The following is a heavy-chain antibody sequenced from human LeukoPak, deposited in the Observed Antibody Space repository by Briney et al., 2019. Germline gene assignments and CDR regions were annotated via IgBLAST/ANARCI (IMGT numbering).Heavy chain of an antibody. D-gene: IGHD4-23*01. CDR1: GFTLSSYA. J-gene: IGHJ4*02. CDR3: AKGYGGNRPLDY. V-gene: IGHV3-23*01. Sequence: GGSLRLSCAASGFTLSSYAMSWVRQAPGKGLEWVSATSSSGDNTYYADSVKGRFSIPRDNSKNTLYLQMNSLRADDTAVYYCAKGYGGNRPLDYWGQGTLVTVSS. CDR2: TSSSGDNT.